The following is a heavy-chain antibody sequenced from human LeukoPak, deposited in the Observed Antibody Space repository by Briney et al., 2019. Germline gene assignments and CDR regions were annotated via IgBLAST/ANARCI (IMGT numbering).Heavy chain of an antibody. Sequence: ASVKVSCKASGYTFTSYGISWVRQAPGQGLEWMGWINTNTGNPTYAQGFTGRFVFSLDTSVSTAYLQISSLKAEDTAVYYCARGYSYGRFDYWGQGTLVTVSS. J-gene: IGHJ4*02. CDR1: GYTFTSYG. CDR2: INTNTGNP. D-gene: IGHD5-18*01. CDR3: ARGYSYGRFDY. V-gene: IGHV7-4-1*02.